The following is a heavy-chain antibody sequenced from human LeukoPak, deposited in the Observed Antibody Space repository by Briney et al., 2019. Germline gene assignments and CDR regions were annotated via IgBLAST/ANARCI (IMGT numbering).Heavy chain of an antibody. Sequence: GGSLGLSCAASGFTFSSFAMSRAPQAPGHGLESASTISGSGGSTNYADSVKGGFSLARDNSKNTLYLQMNSLRAEDTAVYYCAKWRSSSWSTFDYWGQGTLVTVSS. D-gene: IGHD6-13*01. CDR3: AKWRSSSWSTFDY. CDR1: GFTFSSFA. V-gene: IGHV3-23*01. J-gene: IGHJ4*02. CDR2: ISGSGGST.